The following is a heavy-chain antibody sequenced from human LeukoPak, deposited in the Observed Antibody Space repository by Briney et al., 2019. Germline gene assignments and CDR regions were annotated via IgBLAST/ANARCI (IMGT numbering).Heavy chain of an antibody. CDR2: ISWNSGSM. V-gene: IGHV3-9*01. Sequence: GGSLRLSCAASGFTFDDYAMHWVRQAPGKGLEWVSGISWNSGSMGYADSVKGRFTISRDNAKNSLYLQMNSLRPEDTALYYCAKDSSGSGWYYFDCWGQGTLVTVSS. CDR1: GFTFDDYA. J-gene: IGHJ4*02. CDR3: AKDSSGSGWYYFDC. D-gene: IGHD6-19*01.